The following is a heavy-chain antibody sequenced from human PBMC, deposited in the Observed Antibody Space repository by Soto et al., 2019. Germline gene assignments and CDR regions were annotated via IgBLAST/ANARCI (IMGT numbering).Heavy chain of an antibody. CDR1: GGTLRSHA. Sequence: QVQLVQSGAEVKKPGSSVRVSCKASGGTLRSHAINWVRHAPGQGLEWMGGIIPIFGSPNYAQKFQGRVTITADESSITDYIELSSLISEDTAGYYCAGRVKMPYYNGMDVWGQGTTVTVSS. CDR3: AGRVKMPYYNGMDV. CDR2: IIPIFGSP. J-gene: IGHJ6*02. D-gene: IGHD2-2*01. V-gene: IGHV1-69*01.